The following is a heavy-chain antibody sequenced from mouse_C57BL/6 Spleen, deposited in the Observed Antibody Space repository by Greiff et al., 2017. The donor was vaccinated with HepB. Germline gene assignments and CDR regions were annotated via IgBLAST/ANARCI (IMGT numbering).Heavy chain of an antibody. Sequence: EVQRVESGGGLVKPGGSLKLSCAASGFTFSDYGMHWVRQAPEKGLEWVAYISSGSSTIYYADTVKGRFTISRDNAKNTLFLQMTSLRSEDTAMYYCARLYYYGSSYDYFDYWGQGTTLTVSS. CDR1: GFTFSDYG. J-gene: IGHJ2*01. D-gene: IGHD1-1*01. V-gene: IGHV5-17*01. CDR3: ARLYYYGSSYDYFDY. CDR2: ISSGSSTI.